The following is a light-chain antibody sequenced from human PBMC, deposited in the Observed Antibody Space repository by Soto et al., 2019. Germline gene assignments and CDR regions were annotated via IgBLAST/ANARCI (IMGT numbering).Light chain of an antibody. CDR3: QQTYATPWT. J-gene: IGKJ1*01. CDR1: QRINNY. V-gene: IGKV1-39*01. CDR2: AAS. Sequence: DIQLTQSPSSLSASVGDRVTITCRASQRINNYLNWFHQEPRKAPKVLIYAASSLPSGVPSGFSGSGYGTNFSLTISSLHPEDFGTYYYQQTYATPWTFGQGTRVDLK.